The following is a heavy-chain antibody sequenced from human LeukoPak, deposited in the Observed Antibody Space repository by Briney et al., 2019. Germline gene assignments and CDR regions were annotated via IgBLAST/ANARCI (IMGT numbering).Heavy chain of an antibody. D-gene: IGHD6-19*01. CDR3: ARDPGVRWLVGFDY. CDR2: IWYDGSNK. V-gene: IGHV3-33*01. Sequence: GGSLRLSCAASGFTFNSYGTHWVRQAPGKGLEWVAVIWYDGSNKYYADSVKGRFTISRDNSENTLYLQMDSLRAEDTAVYYCARDPGVRWLVGFDYWGQGTLVTVSS. CDR1: GFTFNSYG. J-gene: IGHJ4*02.